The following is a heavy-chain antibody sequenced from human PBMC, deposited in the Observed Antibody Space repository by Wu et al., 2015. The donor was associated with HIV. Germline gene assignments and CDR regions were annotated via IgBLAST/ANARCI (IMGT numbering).Heavy chain of an antibody. Sequence: QVQLVQSGTEVKKPGSSVKVSCKASGGTFSYAVNWVRQAPGQGLEWMGWISVHNGNTNYAQKLQGRLTMTTDTSTTTAYMELSSLTSDDTAVYYCARVSAGSGTIHYFLDHWGQGTLVTVSS. CDR3: ARVSAGSGTIHYFLDH. CDR1: GGTFSYA. J-gene: IGHJ4*02. D-gene: IGHD3-10*01. CDR2: ISVHNGNT. V-gene: IGHV1-18*01.